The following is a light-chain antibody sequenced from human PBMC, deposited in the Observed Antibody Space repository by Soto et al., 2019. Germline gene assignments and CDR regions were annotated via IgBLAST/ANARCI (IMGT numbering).Light chain of an antibody. CDR2: AAS. V-gene: IGKV1-9*01. CDR3: QQLNSYPIT. CDR1: QDINSY. Sequence: DIQMTQSPTSLSASVGDRVTITCRASQDINSYLNWYQHKPGKSPKLLIYAASTLQSGVPSRFSGSGSGTEFTLTISSLQPEDFATYYCQQLNSYPITFGQGTRLEIK. J-gene: IGKJ5*01.